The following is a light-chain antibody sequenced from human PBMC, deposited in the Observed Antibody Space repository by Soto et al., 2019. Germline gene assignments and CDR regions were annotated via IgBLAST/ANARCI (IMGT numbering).Light chain of an antibody. J-gene: IGKJ2*01. CDR2: DAS. V-gene: IGKV3-11*01. CDR3: QHRSNWPRT. Sequence: EIVLTQSPVTLSLSPGERATLSCRASQSVSSNLAWYQHKPGQAPRLLIYDASNRATGIPARFSGSGSGTDFTLTISSLEPEDSAVYYCQHRSNWPRTFGQGTKLEIK. CDR1: QSVSSN.